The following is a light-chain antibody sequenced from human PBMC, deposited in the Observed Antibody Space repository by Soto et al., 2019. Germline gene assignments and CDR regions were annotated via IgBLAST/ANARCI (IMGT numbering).Light chain of an antibody. CDR3: SSYTSSTTLYV. CDR2: DVS. CDR1: SSDVGNYNY. J-gene: IGLJ1*01. Sequence: QSALTQPASVSGSPGQSITISCTGASSDVGNYNYVSWYQQHPGKTPKLIIYDVSNRPSGVSNRFSGSKSGNTASLTISGLQAEDEGDYYCSSYTSSTTLYVFGTGTKLTV. V-gene: IGLV2-14*03.